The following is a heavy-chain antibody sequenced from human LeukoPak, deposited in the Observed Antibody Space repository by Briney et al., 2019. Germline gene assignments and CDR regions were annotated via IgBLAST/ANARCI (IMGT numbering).Heavy chain of an antibody. V-gene: IGHV3-43*01. D-gene: IGHD5-12*01. Sequence: GGSLRLSCAASGFTFDDYTMHWVRQAPGKGLEWVSLISWDGGSTYYADSVKGRFTISRDNSKNTLYLQMKSLRAEDTAVYYCAKGGGYEAQYYYYYLDVWGKGTTVTISS. J-gene: IGHJ6*03. CDR1: GFTFDDYT. CDR3: AKGGGYEAQYYYYYLDV. CDR2: ISWDGGST.